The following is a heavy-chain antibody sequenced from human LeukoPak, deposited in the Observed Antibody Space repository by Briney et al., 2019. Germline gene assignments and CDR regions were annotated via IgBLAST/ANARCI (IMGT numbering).Heavy chain of an antibody. CDR2: INPNSGGT. CDR1: GYTFTGYY. Sequence: ASVKVSCKASGYTFTGYYMHWVRQAPGQGLEWMGWINPNSGGTNYAQKFQGRVTMTRDTSISTAYMELSRLRSDDTAVYYCARDGITMVRGVIITTGPGDYWGRGTLVTVSS. V-gene: IGHV1-2*02. J-gene: IGHJ4*02. CDR3: ARDGITMVRGVIITTGPGDY. D-gene: IGHD3-10*01.